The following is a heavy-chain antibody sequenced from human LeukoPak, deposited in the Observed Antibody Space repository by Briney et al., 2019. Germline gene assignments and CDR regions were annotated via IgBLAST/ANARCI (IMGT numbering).Heavy chain of an antibody. V-gene: IGHV6-1*01. CDR3: VSSGSSVFRY. CDR2: TFYRSKWYN. CDR1: GDSVSSNSAA. J-gene: IGHJ4*02. Sequence: SQTLSLTCAISGDSVSSNSAAWSWIRQSPSRGLEWLGRTFYRSKWYNDYAVSVKSRITINPDTSKNQFSLQPNSVTPEDTAVYYCVSSGSSVFRYWGQGTLVTVSS. D-gene: IGHD1-26*01.